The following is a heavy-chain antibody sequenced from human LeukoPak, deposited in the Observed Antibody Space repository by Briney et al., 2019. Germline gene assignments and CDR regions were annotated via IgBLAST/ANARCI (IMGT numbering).Heavy chain of an antibody. J-gene: IGHJ3*01. V-gene: IGHV3-74*01. CDR3: ARSIGHCTGSSCFADAFDL. CDR2: INGDGRDT. Sequence: PGGSLRLSCAASGFTFSIYWYHWVRQAPGKGLVWVSRINGDGRDTIYADSVKGRFTISRDNAKNTVYLEMNSLRAEDMAVYSCARSIGHCTGSSCFADAFDLWGQGTMVTVSS. CDR1: GFTFSIYW. D-gene: IGHD2-8*02.